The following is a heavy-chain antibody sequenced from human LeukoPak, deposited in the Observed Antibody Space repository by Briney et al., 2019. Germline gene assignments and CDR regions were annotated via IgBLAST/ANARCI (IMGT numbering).Heavy chain of an antibody. J-gene: IGHJ4*02. CDR3: ARPKDSGYDVGIVDY. CDR1: GFTFSSYW. CDR2: INSDGSST. Sequence: GGSLRLTCAASGFTFSSYWMHWVRQAPGKGLVWVSRINSDGSSTSYADSVKGRFTISRDNAKNTLYLQMNSLRAEDTAVYYCARPKDSGYDVGIVDYWGQGTLVTVSS. D-gene: IGHD5-12*01. V-gene: IGHV3-74*01.